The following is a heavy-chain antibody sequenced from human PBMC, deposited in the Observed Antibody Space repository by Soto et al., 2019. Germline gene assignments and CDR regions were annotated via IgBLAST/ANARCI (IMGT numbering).Heavy chain of an antibody. V-gene: IGHV1-69*13. CDR2: IIPIFGTA. Sequence: SVKVSCKASGGTFSNCAISWVRQAPGQGLEWMGGIIPIFGTANYAQKFQGRVTITADESTSTAYMELSSLRSEDTAVYYCAGGGIVVVSPPRVTYYYSGRDVWGQGTTVTVPS. CDR3: AGGGIVVVSPPRVTYYYSGRDV. D-gene: IGHD2-2*01. CDR1: GGTFSNCA. J-gene: IGHJ6*02.